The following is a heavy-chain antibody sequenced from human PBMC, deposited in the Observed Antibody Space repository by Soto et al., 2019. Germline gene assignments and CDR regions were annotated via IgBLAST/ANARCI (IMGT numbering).Heavy chain of an antibody. D-gene: IGHD3-10*01. Sequence: PSATLSLTCSVSGASINNFAYYWGWIRQPPGKGLEWIGTVYYNENTYYNPSLKSRVAISVDTAKNQFSLNLRSVTAADTAIYFCARRERYYGSPGWFDPWGQGTLVTVSS. CDR2: VYYNENT. V-gene: IGHV4-39*01. CDR1: GASINNFAYY. CDR3: ARRERYYGSPGWFDP. J-gene: IGHJ5*01.